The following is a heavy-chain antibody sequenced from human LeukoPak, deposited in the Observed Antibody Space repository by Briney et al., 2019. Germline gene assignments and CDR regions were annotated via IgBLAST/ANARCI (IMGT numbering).Heavy chain of an antibody. D-gene: IGHD3-10*01. Sequence: PGGSLRLSCAASGFTVSSNYMSWVRQAPGKGLEWVSVIYSGGSTYYADSVKGRFTISRDNSKNTLYLQMNSLRAEDTAVYYCAREKQLLWFGAPASGYFDYWGQGTLVTVSS. CDR2: IYSGGST. J-gene: IGHJ4*02. CDR1: GFTVSSNY. V-gene: IGHV3-66*01. CDR3: AREKQLLWFGAPASGYFDY.